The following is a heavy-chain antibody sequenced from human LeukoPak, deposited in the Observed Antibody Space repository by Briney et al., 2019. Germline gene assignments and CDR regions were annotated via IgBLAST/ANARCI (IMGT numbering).Heavy chain of an antibody. J-gene: IGHJ5*02. D-gene: IGHD2-15*01. Sequence: PSETLSLTCTVSGGAVNTYYWSWIRQPPGKGLEWIGYFYYSGSSDYNPSLKSRVTISVDTSKNQFSLKLSSVTAADTAVYYCARHQSIIVVSKNWFDPWGQGTLVSVSS. CDR2: FYYSGSS. V-gene: IGHV4-59*08. CDR1: GGAVNTYY. CDR3: ARHQSIIVVSKNWFDP.